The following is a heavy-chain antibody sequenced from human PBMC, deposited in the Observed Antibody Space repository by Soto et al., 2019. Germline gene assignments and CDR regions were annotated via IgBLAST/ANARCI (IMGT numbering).Heavy chain of an antibody. CDR2: IIPIFGTA. D-gene: IGHD6-19*01. CDR3: ARDIAVAGSVSDY. V-gene: IGHV1-69*06. J-gene: IGHJ4*02. Sequence: SVKVSCKASGGTFSSYAISWVRQAPGQGLEWTGGIIPIFGTANYAQKFQGRVTITADKSTSTAYMELSSLRSEDTAVYYCARDIAVAGSVSDYWGQGTLVTVSS. CDR1: GGTFSSYA.